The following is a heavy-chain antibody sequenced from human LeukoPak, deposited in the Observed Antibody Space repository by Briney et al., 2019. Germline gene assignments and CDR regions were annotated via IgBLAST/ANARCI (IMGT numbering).Heavy chain of an antibody. CDR2: ISASGDAT. CDR3: AKDVWFSVS. CDR1: GFTFSNHA. V-gene: IGHV3-23*01. D-gene: IGHD3-9*01. Sequence: GGSLRLSCAASGFTFSNHAMTWVRQAPGKGLEWVSAISASGDATWYADSVKGRFTTSRDNSKNTLYLQMSSLRAEDTAIYYCAKDVWFSVSWGRGTLVTVSS. J-gene: IGHJ5*02.